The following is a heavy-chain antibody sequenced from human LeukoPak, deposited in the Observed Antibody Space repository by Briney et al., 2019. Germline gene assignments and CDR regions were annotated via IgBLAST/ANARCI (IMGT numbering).Heavy chain of an antibody. CDR3: ARLLAAAGTFALDY. CDR1: GGSISSYY. Sequence: SETLSLTCTVSGGSISSYYWSWIRQPAGKGLEWIGRIYTSGSTSYNPSLKSRVTISVDTSKNQFSLKLSSVTAADTAMYYCARLLAAAGTFALDYWGQGTLVTVSS. D-gene: IGHD6-13*01. J-gene: IGHJ4*02. CDR2: IYTSGST. V-gene: IGHV4-4*07.